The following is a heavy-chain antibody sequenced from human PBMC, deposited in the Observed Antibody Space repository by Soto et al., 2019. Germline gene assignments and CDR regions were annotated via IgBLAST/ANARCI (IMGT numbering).Heavy chain of an antibody. J-gene: IGHJ3*02. D-gene: IGHD3-3*01. Sequence: QVQLVESGGGVVQPGRSLRLSCAASGFTFSSYGMHWVRQAPGKGLEWVAVISYDGSNKYYADSVKGRFTISRDNSKNTLYLQMNSLRAGDTAVYYCAKALVLGDFWSGYYDAFDIWGQGTMVTVSS. CDR2: ISYDGSNK. CDR1: GFTFSSYG. CDR3: AKALVLGDFWSGYYDAFDI. V-gene: IGHV3-30*18.